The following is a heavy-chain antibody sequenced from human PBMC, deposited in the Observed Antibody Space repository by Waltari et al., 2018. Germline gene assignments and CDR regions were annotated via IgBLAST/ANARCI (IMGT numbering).Heavy chain of an antibody. V-gene: IGHV3-23*01. J-gene: IGHJ1*01. CDR1: GFTFSSYA. Sequence: EVQLLESGGGLVQPGGSLRLSCAASGFTFSSYAMSWVRQAPGKGLEWVSAIRGSGGSKYYADSVKGRFTISRDNSKNTLYLQMNSLRAEDTAVYYCAKGISRRIMEYFQHWGQGTLVTVSS. CDR3: AKGISRRIMEYFQH. CDR2: IRGSGGSK. D-gene: IGHD2-15*01.